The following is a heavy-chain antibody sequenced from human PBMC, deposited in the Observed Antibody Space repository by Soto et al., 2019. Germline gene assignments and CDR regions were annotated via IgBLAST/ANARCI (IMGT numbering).Heavy chain of an antibody. CDR1: GFSLSSSGEG. J-gene: IGHJ3*02. CDR2: INWYDDK. D-gene: IGHD6-19*01. V-gene: IGHV2-5*01. Sequence: QITLKESGPTLVKPTQTLTLTCSFSGFSLSSSGEGVGWIRQPPGKALEWLALINWYDDKRYSPSLKSRLTITKDTSKNQVVLTMTNLDPVDTATYYCVHKTGAVAGTGGAYDIWGQGTIVTISS. CDR3: VHKTGAVAGTGGAYDI.